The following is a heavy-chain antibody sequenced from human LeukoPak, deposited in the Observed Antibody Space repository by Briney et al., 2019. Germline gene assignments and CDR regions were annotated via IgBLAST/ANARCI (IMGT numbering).Heavy chain of an antibody. D-gene: IGHD3-22*01. Sequence: SETLSLTCTVSGGSISSSSYYWGWIRQPPGKGLEWIGSIYYSGSTYYNPSLKSRVTISVDTSKNHFSLKLSSVTAADTAVYYCASVGPYDSSGYLDYWGQGTLVTVSS. CDR2: IYYSGST. J-gene: IGHJ4*02. CDR3: ASVGPYDSSGYLDY. V-gene: IGHV4-39*01. CDR1: GGSISSSSYY.